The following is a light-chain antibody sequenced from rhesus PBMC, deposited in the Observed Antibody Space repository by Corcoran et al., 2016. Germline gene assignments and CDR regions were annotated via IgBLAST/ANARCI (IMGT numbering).Light chain of an antibody. CDR2: YAS. CDR1: QGISNY. J-gene: IGKJ1*01. CDR3: QQHNSYPPT. V-gene: IGKV1S14*01. Sequence: DIQMTQSPSSLSASVGDTVTITCRASQGISNYLAWYQQKPGKAPKPLIYYASNLESGVPSRFNGSGTVTDFTLTISSLQPEDFAIYYCQQHNSYPPTFGQGTKVEIK.